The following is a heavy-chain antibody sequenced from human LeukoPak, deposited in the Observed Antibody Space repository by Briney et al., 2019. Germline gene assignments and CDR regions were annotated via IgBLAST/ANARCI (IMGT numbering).Heavy chain of an antibody. Sequence: ASVKVSCKASGYTFIAYYMHWVRQAPGQGLEWMGWVNPASGGTNYAQRFQGRVTMTRDTSIATAYMELNELTSDDTAVYYCAGQKDPRPIDYWGQGTLVTVSS. V-gene: IGHV1-2*02. J-gene: IGHJ4*02. CDR1: GYTFIAYY. CDR2: VNPASGGT. CDR3: AGQKDPRPIDY.